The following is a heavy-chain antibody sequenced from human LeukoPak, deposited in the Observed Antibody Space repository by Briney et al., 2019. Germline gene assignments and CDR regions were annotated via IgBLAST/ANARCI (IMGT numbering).Heavy chain of an antibody. CDR3: ARLGELHSLWWFDP. CDR2: INHSGST. CDR1: GGSFSGYY. V-gene: IGHV4-34*01. D-gene: IGHD1-26*01. Sequence: PSETLSLTCAVYGGSFSGYYWSWIRQPPGKGLEWIGEINHSGSTNYNPSLKSRVTISVDTSKNQFSLKLRSVTAADTAVYYCARLGELHSLWWFDPWGQGTLVTVSS. J-gene: IGHJ5*02.